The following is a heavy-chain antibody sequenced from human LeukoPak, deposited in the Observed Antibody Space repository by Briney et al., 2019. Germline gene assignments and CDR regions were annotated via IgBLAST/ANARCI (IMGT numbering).Heavy chain of an antibody. CDR1: GFTFSDYY. CDR2: ISSSASTI. CDR3: ARYNYDSSGYHFDY. V-gene: IGHV3-11*01. Sequence: PGRSLRLSCAASGFTFSDYYMSWIRQAPGKGLEWVSYISSSASTIYYADSVKGRFTISRDNAKNSLYLQMNSLRAEDTAVYYCARYNYDSSGYHFDYWGQGTLVTVSS. D-gene: IGHD3-22*01. J-gene: IGHJ4*02.